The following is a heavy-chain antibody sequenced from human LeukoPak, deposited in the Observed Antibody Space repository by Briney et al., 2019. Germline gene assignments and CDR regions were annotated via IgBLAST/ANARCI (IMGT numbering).Heavy chain of an antibody. J-gene: IGHJ5*02. D-gene: IGHD3-10*01. CDR1: GYSFSSYW. CDR3: ASLGSGSYYREFDP. CDR2: IYPGDSDT. Sequence: GESLKISCKGSGYSFSSYWIAWVHQMPGKGLEWMGFIYPGDSDTRYSPSFQGQVTISADKSISTAYLQWSSLKASDTAMYYCASLGSGSYYREFDPWGQGTLVTVSS. V-gene: IGHV5-51*07.